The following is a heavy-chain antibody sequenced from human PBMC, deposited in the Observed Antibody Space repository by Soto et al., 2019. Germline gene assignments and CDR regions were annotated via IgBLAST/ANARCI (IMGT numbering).Heavy chain of an antibody. CDR1: GYTFTSYG. D-gene: IGHD3-10*01. CDR3: ATYYFGSGSQDYYGMDV. Sequence: QVQLVQSGAEVKKPGASVKVSCKASGYTFTSYGISWVRQAPGQGLEWMGWISAYNGNTNYAQKLQGRVTMTTDTSTSTADLELRRLRSDDTALYYCATYYFGSGSQDYYGMDVWGQGTTVTVSS. J-gene: IGHJ6*02. CDR2: ISAYNGNT. V-gene: IGHV1-18*01.